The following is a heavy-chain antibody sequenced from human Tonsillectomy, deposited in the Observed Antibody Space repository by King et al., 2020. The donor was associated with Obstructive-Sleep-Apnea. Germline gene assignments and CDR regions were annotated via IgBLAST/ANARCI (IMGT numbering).Heavy chain of an antibody. J-gene: IGHJ2*01. V-gene: IGHV3-7*03. CDR1: GFTFSTYW. CDR2: IKQDGSEK. CDR3: ARLSRSADFDF. Sequence: VQLVESGGGLVQPGGSLRLSCAASGFTFSTYWMSWIRQAPGKGLEWVANIKQDGSEKYYVDSLKGRFTISRDNAKNSLYLQMNSLRAEDTAVYYCARLSRSADFDFWGRGTLVTVSS. D-gene: IGHD6-13*01.